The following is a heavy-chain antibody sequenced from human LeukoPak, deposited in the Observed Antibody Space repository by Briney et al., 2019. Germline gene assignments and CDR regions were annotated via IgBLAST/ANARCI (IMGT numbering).Heavy chain of an antibody. CDR3: ARGGPLGDTNRFDF. CDR1: GFTFSSYA. D-gene: IGHD3-10*01. CDR2: ISYDGTNE. Sequence: TGGSLRLSCAASGFTFSSYAMHWVRQAPGKGLEWVALISYDGTNEYYAHSVKGRFTISRDNSNNTVSLQMNSLRLDDTAVYYCARGGPLGDTNRFDFWGQGTLVTVSS. V-gene: IGHV3-30*04. J-gene: IGHJ4*02.